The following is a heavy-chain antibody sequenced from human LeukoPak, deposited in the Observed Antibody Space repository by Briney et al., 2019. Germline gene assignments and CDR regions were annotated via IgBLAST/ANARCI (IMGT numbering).Heavy chain of an antibody. V-gene: IGHV3-30*04. CDR2: ISYDGSNE. J-gene: IGHJ3*02. CDR3: ARHGIDRGVEWFAEGDAFDI. D-gene: IGHD3-3*01. CDR1: GFTFSSYV. Sequence: GGSLRLSCAASGFTFSSYVMHWVRQAPGKGLEWVAIISYDGSNEYYADSVKGRFTISRDNSKNTLYLQMNSLRAADTAVYYCARHGIDRGVEWFAEGDAFDIWGQGTMVTVSS.